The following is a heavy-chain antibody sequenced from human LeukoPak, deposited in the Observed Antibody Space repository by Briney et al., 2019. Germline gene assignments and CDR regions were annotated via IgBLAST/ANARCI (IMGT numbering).Heavy chain of an antibody. CDR1: GFTFSNYC. V-gene: IGHV3-74*01. CDR2: ICPGGTIT. CDR3: VRDFRSADY. Sequence: PGGSLRVSCTASGFTFSNYCMHWVRQTPGKGLIWVSRICPGGTITNYADSVKGRFTISRDDAKNMMFLQMNSLRADDTAVYYCVRDFRSADYWGQGILVTVSS. J-gene: IGHJ4*02.